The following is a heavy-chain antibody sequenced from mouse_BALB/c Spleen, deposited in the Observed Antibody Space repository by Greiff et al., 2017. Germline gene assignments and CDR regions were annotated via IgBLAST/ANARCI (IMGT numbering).Heavy chain of an antibody. CDR1: GYTLTSYW. CDR3: SDGYYDAMDY. Sequence: VQLKQSGTVLARPGASVKMSCKASGYTLTSYWMHWVNQRPGQGLEWIGAIYPGNSDTSYNQKFKGKAKLTAATSTSTAYMELSSLTNEDSAVYYCSDGYYDAMDYWGQGTSVTVSS. D-gene: IGHD2-3*01. CDR2: IYPGNSDT. J-gene: IGHJ4*01. V-gene: IGHV1-5*01.